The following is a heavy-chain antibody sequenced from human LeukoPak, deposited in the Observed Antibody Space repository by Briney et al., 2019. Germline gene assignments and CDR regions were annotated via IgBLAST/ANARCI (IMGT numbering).Heavy chain of an antibody. CDR1: GFIFDDYA. V-gene: IGHV3-30*03. Sequence: GRSLRLSCAASGFIFDDYAMHWVRQAPGKGLEWVAVISYDGSNKYFADSVKGRFTISRDNSNNTLYLQINSLRAEDTAVYYCARWGRYSGYELHLDYWGQGTLVTVSS. CDR2: ISYDGSNK. D-gene: IGHD5-12*01. CDR3: ARWGRYSGYELHLDY. J-gene: IGHJ4*02.